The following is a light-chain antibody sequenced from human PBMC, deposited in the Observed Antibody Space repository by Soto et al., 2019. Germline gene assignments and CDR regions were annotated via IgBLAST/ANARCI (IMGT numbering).Light chain of an antibody. CDR3: QQFHNWPPLT. CDR1: QSVSSY. J-gene: IGKJ4*01. CDR2: GAS. V-gene: IGKV3-15*01. Sequence: EVVVTQSPATLSVSPGERATLSCRASQSVSSYLAWYQQKPGQAPRLLFYGASTRATGTPDRFSGSGFGTEFTLTISSLQSEDFAVYYCQQFHNWPPLTFGGGTKVDIK.